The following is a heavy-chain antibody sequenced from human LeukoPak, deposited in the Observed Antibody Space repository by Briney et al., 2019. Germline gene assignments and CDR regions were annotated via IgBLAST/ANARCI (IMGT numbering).Heavy chain of an antibody. CDR3: AKDLSSGYSYGYINY. J-gene: IGHJ4*02. Sequence: PGGSLRLSCLTSGFTLSTNAMSWVRQAPGKGLEWISGISGSGASTYYADSVKGRFTISRDNSKSTLYLQMNSLRAEDTAVYYCAKDLSSGYSYGYINYWGQGTLVTVSS. V-gene: IGHV3-23*01. D-gene: IGHD5-18*01. CDR2: ISGSGAST. CDR1: GFTLSTNA.